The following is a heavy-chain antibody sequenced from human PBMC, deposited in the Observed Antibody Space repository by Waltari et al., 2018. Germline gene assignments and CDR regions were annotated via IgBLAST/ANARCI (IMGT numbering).Heavy chain of an antibody. CDR1: GGPFIDYY. CDR3: ARGPTYYDFWSGYYDSATYMDV. D-gene: IGHD3-3*01. V-gene: IGHV4-34*01. Sequence: QVQLQQLGAGLLKPSETLSLTCAVYGGPFIDYYWSWIRQPPGQGLEWIGEINHSGITNDNPSLKSRVSMSIDTSKNQFSLKLTSVTAADTAVYYCARGPTYYDFWSGYYDSATYMDVWGKGTTVTISS. J-gene: IGHJ6*03. CDR2: INHSGIT.